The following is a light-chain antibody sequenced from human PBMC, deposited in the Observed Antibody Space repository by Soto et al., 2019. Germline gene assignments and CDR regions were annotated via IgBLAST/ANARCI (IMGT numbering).Light chain of an antibody. Sequence: EIVLTQSPGTLSLSPGERATLSCRASQSVSSSYLAWYQQKPGQAPRLLIYGASSRATGIPDRFSGSGSGTDFTLTISRLEPDDFAVYYCQQYGSSPWTFGHRTKVEIK. J-gene: IGKJ1*01. V-gene: IGKV3-20*01. CDR1: QSVSSSY. CDR3: QQYGSSPWT. CDR2: GAS.